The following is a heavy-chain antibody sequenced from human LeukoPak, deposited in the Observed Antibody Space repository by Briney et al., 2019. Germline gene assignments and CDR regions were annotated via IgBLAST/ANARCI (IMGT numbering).Heavy chain of an antibody. CDR2: INSDGTSA. D-gene: IGHD7-27*01. J-gene: IGHJ4*02. CDR1: GFTFSSYW. Sequence: GGSLRLSCAASGFTFSSYWMHLVRQAPGKGLVWVSHINSDGTSATYADSVKGRFTISRDNAKNTLFLQMNSLRAEDTAVYYCARDTPGLGIDNWGQGTLVTVSS. V-gene: IGHV3-74*01. CDR3: ARDTPGLGIDN.